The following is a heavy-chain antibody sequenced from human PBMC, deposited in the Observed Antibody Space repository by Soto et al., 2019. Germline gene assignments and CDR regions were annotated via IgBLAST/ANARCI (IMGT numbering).Heavy chain of an antibody. CDR2: ISSDSGTI. J-gene: IGHJ4*02. V-gene: IGHV3-48*02. CDR3: ARGRLWSFDF. CDR1: DSASRSVR. Sequence: PGGPLRPPGVVFDSASRSVRRTWARQAPGKGLEWISHISSDSGTIYYADSLKGRFTISRDNGKNSLYLQMNSLTDEDTAVYYCARGRLWSFDFWGQGTLVTVSS. D-gene: IGHD3-10*01.